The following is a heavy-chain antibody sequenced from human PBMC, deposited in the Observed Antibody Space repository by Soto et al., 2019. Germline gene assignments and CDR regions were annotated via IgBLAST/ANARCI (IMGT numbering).Heavy chain of an antibody. CDR3: AREVLSTHDYDGFDI. CDR1: GFSFRSHW. V-gene: IGHV3-74*01. CDR2: INTDGRAT. D-gene: IGHD1-1*01. J-gene: IGHJ3*02. Sequence: EVQLVESGGGLVQPGGSLRLSCGASGFSFRSHWMHWVRQAPGKGLMWVSQINTDGRATSYADSVKGRFTISRDNAKNTHYLQMNSLRVEDTAGYFCAREVLSTHDYDGFDIWGQGTLVTVSP.